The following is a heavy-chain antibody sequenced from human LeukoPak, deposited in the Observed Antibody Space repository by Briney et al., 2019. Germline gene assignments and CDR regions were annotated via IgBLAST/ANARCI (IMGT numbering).Heavy chain of an antibody. CDR1: GDSISSTSYY. D-gene: IGHD3-3*01. CDR3: ARDVELKASITIFGVVIHNYFDY. CDR2: LYSSGST. J-gene: IGHJ4*02. V-gene: IGHV4-39*07. Sequence: PSETLSLTCIVSGDSISSTSYYWGWVRQSPGTGLEWIGSLYSSGSTNYNPSLKSRVTMSVDTSKNQFSLKLSSVTAADTAVYYCARDVELKASITIFGVVIHNYFDYWGQGTLVTVSS.